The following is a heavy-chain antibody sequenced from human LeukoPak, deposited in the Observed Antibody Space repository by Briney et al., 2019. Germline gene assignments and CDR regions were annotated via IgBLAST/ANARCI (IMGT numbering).Heavy chain of an antibody. J-gene: IGHJ4*02. CDR3: ARGLKYYYDSSGCFALFDY. D-gene: IGHD3-22*01. CDR2: ISGSGGST. V-gene: IGHV3-23*01. Sequence: GGSLRLSCAASGFTFSSYAMSWVRQAPGKGLEWVSAISGSGGSTYYADSVKGRFTISRDNAKNSLYLQMNSLRAEDTALYYCARGLKYYYDSSGCFALFDYWGQGTLVTVSS. CDR1: GFTFSSYA.